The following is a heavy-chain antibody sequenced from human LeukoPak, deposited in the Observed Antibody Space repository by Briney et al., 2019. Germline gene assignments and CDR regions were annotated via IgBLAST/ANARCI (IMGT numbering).Heavy chain of an antibody. CDR3: ARWATMVRGVISSHLDY. D-gene: IGHD3-10*01. CDR1: GYTFTSYY. CDR2: INPSGGST. J-gene: IGHJ4*02. Sequence: ASVKVSCKASGYTFTSYYMHWVRQAPGQGLEWMGIINPSGGSTSCAQKFQGRVTMTRDTSTSTVYMELSSLRSEDTAVYYCARWATMVRGVISSHLDYWGQGTLVTVSS. V-gene: IGHV1-46*01.